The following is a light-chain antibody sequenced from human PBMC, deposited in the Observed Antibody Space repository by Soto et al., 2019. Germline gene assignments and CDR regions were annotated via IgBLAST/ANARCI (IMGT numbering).Light chain of an antibody. V-gene: IGKV1-9*01. CDR3: MQALQTPL. CDR2: AAS. J-gene: IGKJ3*01. Sequence: IQLTQSPSSLSASVGDRVTITCRASQGISSYLAWYQQKPGKAPKLLIYAASTLQSGVPSRFSGSGSGTDFTLKISRVEAEDVGVYYCMQALQTPLFGPGTKVDIK. CDR1: QGISSY.